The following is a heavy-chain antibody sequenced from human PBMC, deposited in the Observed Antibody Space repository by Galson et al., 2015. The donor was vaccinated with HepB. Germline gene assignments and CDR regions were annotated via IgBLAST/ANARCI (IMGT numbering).Heavy chain of an antibody. CDR1: GGTFSSYA. Sequence: SVNVSCKASGGTFSSYAISWVRQAPGQGLEWMGGIIPIFGTANYAQKFQGRVTITADESTSTAYMELSSLRSEDTAVYYCASSQADAFTYYYDSSGYYPFDYWGQGTLVTVSS. J-gene: IGHJ4*02. V-gene: IGHV1-69*13. CDR2: IIPIFGTA. D-gene: IGHD3-22*01. CDR3: ASSQADAFTYYYDSSGYYPFDY.